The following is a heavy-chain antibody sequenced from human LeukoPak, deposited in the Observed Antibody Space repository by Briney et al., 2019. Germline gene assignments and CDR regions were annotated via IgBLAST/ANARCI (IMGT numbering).Heavy chain of an antibody. Sequence: PSETLSLTCAVYGGSFSGYYWSWIRQPPGKGLEWIGYIYYSGSTNYNPSLKSRVTISVDTSKNQFSLKLSSVTAADTAVYYCARQPSIAVAGYYYYGMDVWGQGTTVTVSS. D-gene: IGHD6-19*01. CDR2: IYYSGST. J-gene: IGHJ6*02. CDR3: ARQPSIAVAGYYYYGMDV. CDR1: GGSFSGYY. V-gene: IGHV4-59*08.